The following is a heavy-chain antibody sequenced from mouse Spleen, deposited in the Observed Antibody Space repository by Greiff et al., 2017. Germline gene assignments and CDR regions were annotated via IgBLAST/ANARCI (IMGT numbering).Heavy chain of an antibody. CDR2: SSSGSSTI. CDR1: GFTFSDYG. J-gene: IGHJ2*01. V-gene: IGHV5-17*01. D-gene: IGHD2-2*01. CDR3: ARVYGYDLDY. Sequence: EVQVVESGGGLVKPGGSLKLSCAASGFTFSDYGMHWVRQAPEKGLAWVAYSSSGSSTIYYADTVKGRFTISRDNAKNTLFLQMTSLRSEDTAMYYCARVYGYDLDYWGQGTTLTVSS.